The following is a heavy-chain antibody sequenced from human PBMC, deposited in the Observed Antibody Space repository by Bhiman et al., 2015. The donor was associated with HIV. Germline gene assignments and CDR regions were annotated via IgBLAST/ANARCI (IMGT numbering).Heavy chain of an antibody. CDR1: EFTFSTYD. J-gene: IGHJ4*02. D-gene: IGHD3-22*01. CDR2: IGTAGDT. V-gene: IGHV3-13*01. Sequence: EVQLVESGGDLVQPGESVRLSCVASEFTFSTYDMHWVRQGAGKSLEWVAAIGTAGDTFYSGSVKGRFTISRDNAKNSLYLQMNSLRAEDTAVYYCARYFFYDTSGPDYWGQGTLVTVSS. CDR3: ARYFFYDTSGPDY.